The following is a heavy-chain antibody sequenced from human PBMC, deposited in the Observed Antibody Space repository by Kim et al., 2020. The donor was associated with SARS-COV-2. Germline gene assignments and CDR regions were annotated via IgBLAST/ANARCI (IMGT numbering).Heavy chain of an antibody. CDR3: ARDRIAVAGPPTDFDI. Sequence: SVKVSCKASGGTFSSYAISWVRQAPGQGLEWMGGIIPIFGTANYAQKFQGRVTITADESTSTAYMELSSLRSEDTAVYYCARDRIAVAGPPTDFDIWGQGTMVTVSS. CDR1: GGTFSSYA. CDR2: IIPIFGTA. D-gene: IGHD6-19*01. J-gene: IGHJ3*02. V-gene: IGHV1-69*13.